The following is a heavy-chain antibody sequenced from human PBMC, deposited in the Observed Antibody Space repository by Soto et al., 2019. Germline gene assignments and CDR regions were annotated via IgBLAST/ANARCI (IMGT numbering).Heavy chain of an antibody. CDR1: GGSISSGGYY. CDR3: ANGYCSGGSCYGVSWFDP. V-gene: IGHV4-31*03. D-gene: IGHD2-15*01. J-gene: IGHJ5*02. Sequence: PSETLSLTCTVSGGSISSGGYYWSWIRQHPGKGLEWIGYIYYSGSTYYNPSLKSRVTISVDTSKNQFSLKLSSVTAEDTAVYYCANGYCSGGSCYGVSWFDPWGQGTLVTVSS. CDR2: IYYSGST.